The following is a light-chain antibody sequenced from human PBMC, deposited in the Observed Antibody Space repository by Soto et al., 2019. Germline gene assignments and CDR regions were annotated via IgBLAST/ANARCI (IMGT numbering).Light chain of an antibody. J-gene: IGLJ1*01. V-gene: IGLV1-40*01. Sequence: QSVLTQPPSVSGAPGQRVTISCTGSSSNIGAHYDVHWYPQLPGTAPKLLIYGNSNRPSGVPDRISGSKSGTSASLAITGLQAEDEADYYCQSYDNSLSVYVFGTGTKLTVL. CDR3: QSYDNSLSVYV. CDR2: GNS. CDR1: SSNIGAHYD.